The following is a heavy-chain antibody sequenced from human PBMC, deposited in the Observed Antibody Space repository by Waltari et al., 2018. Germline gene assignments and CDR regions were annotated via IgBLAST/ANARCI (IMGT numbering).Heavy chain of an antibody. D-gene: IGHD6-6*01. CDR3: ARDRYSSSSHYFDY. CDR2: SYYSGST. CDR1: GGSISSYY. V-gene: IGHV4-59*01. Sequence: QVQLQESGPGLVKPSETLSLTCTVSGGSISSYYWSWIRQPPGKGLEWIGYSYYSGSTNYNPSLKSRVTISVDTSKNQFSLKLSSVTAADTAVYYCARDRYSSSSHYFDYWGQGTLVTVSS. J-gene: IGHJ4*02.